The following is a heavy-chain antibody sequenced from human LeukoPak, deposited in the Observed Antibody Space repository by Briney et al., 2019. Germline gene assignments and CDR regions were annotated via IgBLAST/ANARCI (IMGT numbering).Heavy chain of an antibody. CDR3: AKGAAIDH. J-gene: IGHJ5*02. Sequence: GLSMRLSCAASGFTFNNYAMNWVRQAPGKGLEWVAAVTGHAEPTYYADSVKGRFTISRDSFKDTLYLQMNRLGAEDTALYYCAKGAAIDHWGQGTLVTVSS. CDR2: VTGHAEPT. CDR1: GFTFNNYA. V-gene: IGHV3-23*01.